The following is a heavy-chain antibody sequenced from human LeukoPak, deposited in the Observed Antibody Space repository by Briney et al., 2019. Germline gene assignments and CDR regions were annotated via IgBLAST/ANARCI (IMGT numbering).Heavy chain of an antibody. CDR2: ISGSGRP. CDR3: ARAPTGQIDY. J-gene: IGHJ4*02. V-gene: IGHV3-11*01. D-gene: IGHD3-9*01. Sequence: GGSLRLSCTASGFTFSDYYMTWIRQAPGKGLEWVSNISGSGRPRYADSATGRFTISRDNARNSLYLQMSSLRVEDTAVYYCARAPTGQIDYWGQGTLVTVSS. CDR1: GFTFSDYY.